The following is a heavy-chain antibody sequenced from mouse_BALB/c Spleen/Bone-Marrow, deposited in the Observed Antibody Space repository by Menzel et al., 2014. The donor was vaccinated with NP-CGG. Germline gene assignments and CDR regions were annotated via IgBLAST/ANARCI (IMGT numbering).Heavy chain of an antibody. CDR2: ISCYNGAT. CDR1: GYSFTGYY. J-gene: IGHJ4*01. Sequence: LVRTGASVKISCKDSGYSFTGYYMHWVKQSHGKSLEWIGYISCYNGATSYNQKFKGKATFTVDTSSSTAYMQFNSLTSEDSAVYYCARRGNPIVYYAMDYWGQGTPVTVSS. V-gene: IGHV1S34*01. CDR3: ARRGNPIVYYAMDY.